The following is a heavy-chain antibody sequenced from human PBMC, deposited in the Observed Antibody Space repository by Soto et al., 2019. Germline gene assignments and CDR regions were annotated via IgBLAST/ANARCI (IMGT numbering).Heavy chain of an antibody. D-gene: IGHD6-6*01. CDR3: ATRWRLVCGDLHYGMGV. CDR2: ISSSGSTI. Sequence: QVQLVESGGGLVKPGGSLRLSCAASGFTFSDYYMSWIRQAPGKGLEWVSYISSSGSTIYYADSVKGRFTISRDNAKNSLYLQMNRLSAEDTAVYYCATRWRLVCGDLHYGMGVWGQGTTVTVSS. CDR1: GFTFSDYY. V-gene: IGHV3-11*04. J-gene: IGHJ6*02.